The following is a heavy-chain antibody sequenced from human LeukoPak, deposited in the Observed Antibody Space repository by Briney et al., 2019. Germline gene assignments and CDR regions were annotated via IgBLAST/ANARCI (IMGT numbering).Heavy chain of an antibody. CDR3: ARGRRDGYNWYYFDY. V-gene: IGHV4-39*07. CDR2: IYTSGST. Sequence: SETLSLTCTVSGGSISSSSYYWGWIRQPPGKGLEWIGRIYTSGSTNYNPSLKSRVTISVDTSKNQFSLKLSSVTAADTAVYYCARGRRDGYNWYYFDYWGQGTLVTVSS. CDR1: GGSISSSSYY. J-gene: IGHJ4*02. D-gene: IGHD5-24*01.